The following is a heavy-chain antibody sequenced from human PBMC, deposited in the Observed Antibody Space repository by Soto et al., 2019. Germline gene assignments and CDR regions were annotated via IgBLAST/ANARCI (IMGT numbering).Heavy chain of an antibody. V-gene: IGHV4-59*08. J-gene: IGHJ6*03. D-gene: IGHD6-19*01. CDR3: ARRILSIAVARTYYYYYMDI. Sequence: PSETLSLTCTVSGGSISSYYWSWIRQPPGKGLEWIGYIYYSGSTNYNPSLKSRVTISVDTSKNLFSLKLSSVTAADTAVYYCARRILSIAVARTYYYYYMDIWGKGATVTVSS. CDR1: GGSISSYY. CDR2: IYYSGST.